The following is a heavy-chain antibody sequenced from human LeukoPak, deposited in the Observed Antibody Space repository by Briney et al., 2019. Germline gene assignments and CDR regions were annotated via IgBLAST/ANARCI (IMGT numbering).Heavy chain of an antibody. CDR2: TYYRSEWYN. J-gene: IGHJ4*02. V-gene: IGHV6-1*01. CDR1: GDSVSSNSAA. Sequence: SQTLSLTCVISGDSVSSNSAAWTWIRQSPSRGLEWLGRTYYRSEWYNDYALSLKTRITINPDTSKNQVSLHLNSATPEDTAVYYCARTFYGENFDYWGRGILVTVSS. CDR3: ARTFYGENFDY. D-gene: IGHD4-17*01.